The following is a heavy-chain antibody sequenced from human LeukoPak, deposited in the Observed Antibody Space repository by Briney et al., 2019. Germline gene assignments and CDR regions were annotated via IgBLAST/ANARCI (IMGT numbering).Heavy chain of an antibody. CDR3: AREPPRTYGPRSFYSAVDPLDS. CDR1: GFSVSSNY. V-gene: IGHV3-53*05. D-gene: IGHD3-10*01. Sequence: GGSLRLSCAASGFSVSSNYMSWVRQTPGKGLECVSLIYSGGNTYYADSVKGRFTISRDHSKNTLYLQINSLRHDDTAVYYCAREPPRTYGPRSFYSAVDPLDSWGHGSLVTVSS. J-gene: IGHJ5*01. CDR2: IYSGGNT.